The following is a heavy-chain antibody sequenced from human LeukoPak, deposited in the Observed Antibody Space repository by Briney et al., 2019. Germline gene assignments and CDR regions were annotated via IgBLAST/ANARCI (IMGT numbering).Heavy chain of an antibody. J-gene: IGHJ4*02. V-gene: IGHV4-59*01. Sequence: SETLSLTCTVSGGSISSNYWSWIRQPPGKGLEWIGYISYSGSTNYNPSLKSRITISADTSKNQFSLKLSSVTAADTAVYYCARSRSRGYSGDFDYWGQGTLVTVSS. CDR2: ISYSGST. CDR1: GGSISSNY. D-gene: IGHD5-12*01. CDR3: ARSRSRGYSGDFDY.